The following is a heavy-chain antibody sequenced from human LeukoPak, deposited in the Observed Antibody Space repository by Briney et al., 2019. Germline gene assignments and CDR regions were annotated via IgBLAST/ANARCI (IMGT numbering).Heavy chain of an antibody. CDR3: ARGRNVDTAMVTGPDFDY. Sequence: GASVKVSCKASGYTFTSYGISWVRQAPGQGIEWLGWISAYNGNTNYAQKLQGRVTMTTYTSTSTAYMELRSLRSDDTAVYYCARGRNVDTAMVTGPDFDYWGQGTLVTVSS. CDR1: GYTFTSYG. V-gene: IGHV1-18*01. D-gene: IGHD5-18*01. CDR2: ISAYNGNT. J-gene: IGHJ4*02.